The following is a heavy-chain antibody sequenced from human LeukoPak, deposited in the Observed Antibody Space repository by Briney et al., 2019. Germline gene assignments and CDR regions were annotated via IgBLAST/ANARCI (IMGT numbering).Heavy chain of an antibody. Sequence: ASVKVSFKASGYTFTDHYIHWVRQAPGQGLEWMGWINPNSGGTNYAQKFQGRVTMTRDTSISTAYMDLSRLRSDDTAVYYCASGGYKLDYWGQGTLVTVSS. V-gene: IGHV1-2*02. CDR1: GYTFTDHY. J-gene: IGHJ4*02. CDR3: ASGGYKLDY. CDR2: INPNSGGT. D-gene: IGHD5-18*01.